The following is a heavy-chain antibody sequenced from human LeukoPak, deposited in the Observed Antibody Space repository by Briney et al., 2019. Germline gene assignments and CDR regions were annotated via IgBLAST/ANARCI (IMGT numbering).Heavy chain of an antibody. Sequence: SETLSLTCTVSGGSISSGDYYWSWIRQPPGKGLEWIGYIYYSGSTYYNPSLKSRVTISVDTSKNQFSLKLSSVTAADTAVYYCARYCSSTSSSDYFDYWGQGTLVTVSS. CDR2: IYYSGST. J-gene: IGHJ4*02. D-gene: IGHD2-2*01. CDR3: ARYCSSTSSSDYFDY. V-gene: IGHV4-30-4*08. CDR1: GGSISSGDYY.